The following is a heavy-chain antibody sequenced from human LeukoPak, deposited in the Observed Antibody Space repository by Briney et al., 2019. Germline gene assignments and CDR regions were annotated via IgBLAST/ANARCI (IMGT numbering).Heavy chain of an antibody. CDR2: IYYSGST. V-gene: IGHV4-59*01. J-gene: IGHJ6*03. CDR1: GGSIGSYY. Sequence: SETLSLTCTVSGGSIGSYYWSWIRQPPGKGLEWIGYIYYSGSTNYNPSLKSRVTKSVDTSKNQFSLKLSSVTAADTAVYYCARGTSSSWYKGYYYYYYMDVWGKGTTVTVSS. D-gene: IGHD6-13*01. CDR3: ARGTSSSWYKGYYYYYYMDV.